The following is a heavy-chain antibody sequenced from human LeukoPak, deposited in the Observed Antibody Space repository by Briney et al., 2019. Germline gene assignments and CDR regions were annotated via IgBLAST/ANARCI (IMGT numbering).Heavy chain of an antibody. V-gene: IGHV1-3*02. CDR3: AISPGGIARAWLDY. CDR1: GFSFIDYA. D-gene: IGHD1-1*01. Sequence: ASVKAFSKASGFSFIDYALLWVLQAPGQSLEWMGWSNCATGNTRFSQDFQRRLTIAIDTSASTAFLNLSGLRSDETAVYYWAISPGGIARAWLDYWGQGTLVTVSA. CDR2: SNCATGNT. J-gene: IGHJ4*02.